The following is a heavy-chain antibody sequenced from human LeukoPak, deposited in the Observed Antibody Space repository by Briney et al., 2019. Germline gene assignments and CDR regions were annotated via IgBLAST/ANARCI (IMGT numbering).Heavy chain of an antibody. V-gene: IGHV4-34*01. J-gene: IGHJ3*02. D-gene: IGHD1-26*01. CDR2: INHSGST. Sequence: PSETLSLTCAVYGGSFSGYYWSWLRQPPGKGLEWIGEINHSGSTNYNPSLKSRVTISVDTSKNQFSLKLSSVPAADTAVYYCARRDSGSYYWYRRSAFDIWGQGTMVTVSS. CDR3: ARRDSGSYYWYRRSAFDI. CDR1: GGSFSGYY.